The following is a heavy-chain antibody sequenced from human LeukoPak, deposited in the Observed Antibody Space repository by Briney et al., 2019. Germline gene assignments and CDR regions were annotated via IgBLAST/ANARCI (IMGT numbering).Heavy chain of an antibody. CDR2: IYYSGST. Sequence: SETLSLTCTVSGGSISSGGYSWSWIRQHPGKGLEWIGYIYYSGSTYYNPSLKGRVTISVDTSKNQFSLKLSSVTAADTAVYYCARGGRYGKFDYWGQGTLVTVSS. CDR3: ARGGRYGKFDY. V-gene: IGHV4-31*03. CDR1: GGSISSGGYS. J-gene: IGHJ4*02. D-gene: IGHD5-18*01.